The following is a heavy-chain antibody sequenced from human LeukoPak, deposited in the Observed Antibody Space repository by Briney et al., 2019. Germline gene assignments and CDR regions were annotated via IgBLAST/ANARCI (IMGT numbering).Heavy chain of an antibody. CDR1: GFTFSDYY. J-gene: IGHJ4*02. V-gene: IGHV3-11*01. D-gene: IGHD6-19*01. CDR3: AAREASSGQTPDY. Sequence: GGSLRLSCAASGFTFSDYYMSWIRQAPGEGLEWVSYISSSGSTIYYADSVKGRFTISRDNAKNSLYLQMNSLRAEDTAVYYCAAREASSGQTPDYWGQGTLVTVSS. CDR2: ISSSGSTI.